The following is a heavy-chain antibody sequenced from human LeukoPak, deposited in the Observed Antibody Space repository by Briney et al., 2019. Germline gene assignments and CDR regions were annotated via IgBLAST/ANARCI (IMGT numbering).Heavy chain of an antibody. Sequence: SETLSLTCTVSGGSISSYYWSWVRQPPGKGLEWIGYIYYSGSTNYNLSLKSRVTISVDTSKNQFSLKLSSVTAADTAVYYCARAMGPNYYYYYMDVWGKGTTVTVSS. J-gene: IGHJ6*03. CDR1: GGSISSYY. V-gene: IGHV4-59*01. CDR2: IYYSGST. D-gene: IGHD3-10*01. CDR3: ARAMGPNYYYYYMDV.